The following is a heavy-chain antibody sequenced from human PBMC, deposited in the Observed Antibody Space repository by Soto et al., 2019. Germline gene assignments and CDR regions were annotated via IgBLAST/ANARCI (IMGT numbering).Heavy chain of an antibody. V-gene: IGHV4-39*01. CDR3: ARHGRITMVRGRRYYYYGMDV. J-gene: IGHJ6*02. CDR1: GGSISSSSYY. Sequence: PSETLSLTCTVSGGSISSSSYYWGWIRQPPGKGLEWSGSIYYSGSTYYNPSLKSRVTISVDTPKNQFSLKLSSVPAADTAVYYCARHGRITMVRGRRYYYYGMDVWGQGTTVTVSS. CDR2: IYYSGST. D-gene: IGHD3-10*01.